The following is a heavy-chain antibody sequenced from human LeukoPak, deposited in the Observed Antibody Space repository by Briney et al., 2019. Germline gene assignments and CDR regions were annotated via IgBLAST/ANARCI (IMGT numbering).Heavy chain of an antibody. Sequence: PSETLSLTCTVSGGSISSYYWSWIRQPPGKGLEWIGYIYYSGSTNYNPSLKSRVTISVDTSKNQFSLKLSSVTAADTAVYYCARAFYDILTGYYYGMDVWGKGTTVTVYS. D-gene: IGHD3-9*01. CDR3: ARAFYDILTGYYYGMDV. V-gene: IGHV4-59*01. J-gene: IGHJ6*04. CDR1: GGSISSYY. CDR2: IYYSGST.